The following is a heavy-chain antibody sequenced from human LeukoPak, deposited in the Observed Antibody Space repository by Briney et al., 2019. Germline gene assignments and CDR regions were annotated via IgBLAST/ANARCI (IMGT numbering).Heavy chain of an antibody. CDR1: GGSVSSSSYY. CDR2: IYYSGST. V-gene: IGHV4-39*01. Sequence: PSETLSLTCTVSGGSVSSSSYYWGWIRQPPGKGLEWIGSIYYSGSTYYNPSLKSRVTISVDTSKNQFSLKLSSVTAADTAVYYCASVLRFLEWSRNYYYYMDVWGKGTTVTVSS. J-gene: IGHJ6*03. CDR3: ASVLRFLEWSRNYYYYMDV. D-gene: IGHD3-3*01.